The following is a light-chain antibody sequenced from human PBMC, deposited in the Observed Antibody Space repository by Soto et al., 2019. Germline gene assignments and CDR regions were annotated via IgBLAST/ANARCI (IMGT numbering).Light chain of an antibody. J-gene: IGKJ1*01. Sequence: DVVMTQSPLSLPVALGQPASISCRSSQSLAYSDGNSNLNWFLPRPGQSPRRLIYRVSNRDSGVSDRFSGSGSGTDFRLKISRVEAEDVGVYYCVQGTPWPPTFGQGTKVEIK. CDR2: RVS. CDR3: VQGTPWPPT. CDR1: QSLAYSDGNSN. V-gene: IGKV2-30*01.